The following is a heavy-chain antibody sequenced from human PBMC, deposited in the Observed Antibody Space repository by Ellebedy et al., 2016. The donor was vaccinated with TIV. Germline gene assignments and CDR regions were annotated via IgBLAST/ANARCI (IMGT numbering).Heavy chain of an antibody. D-gene: IGHD2-2*02. CDR3: AKEGAAISMDY. Sequence: GESLKISXAASGFTFSSYAMSWVRQAPGKGLEWVSAISGSGGSTYYADSVKGRFTISRDNSKNTLYLQMNSLRAEDTAVYYCAKEGAAISMDYWGQGTLVTVSS. CDR2: ISGSGGST. CDR1: GFTFSSYA. V-gene: IGHV3-23*01. J-gene: IGHJ4*02.